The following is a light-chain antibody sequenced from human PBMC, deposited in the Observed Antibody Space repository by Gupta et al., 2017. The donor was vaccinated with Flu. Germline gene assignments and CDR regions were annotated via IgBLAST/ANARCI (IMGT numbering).Light chain of an antibody. CDR3: QHYGSLLPLT. J-gene: IGKJ4*01. CDR1: QDVSNY. CDR2: DAS. V-gene: IGKV1-33*01. Sequence: DIQMTQSPSSLSASIGDRVIITCQASQDVSNYINWYQQKPGEAPKLLIYDASTLETGVPSRFSGTRSGTDFTFIINSLQPEDIATYYCQHYGSLLPLTFGGGTKVEIK.